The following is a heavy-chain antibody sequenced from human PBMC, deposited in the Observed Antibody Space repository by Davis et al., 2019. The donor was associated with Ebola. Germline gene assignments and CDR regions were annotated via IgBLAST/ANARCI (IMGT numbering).Heavy chain of an antibody. CDR3: ARVEIAYYFDY. V-gene: IGHV4-38-2*02. CDR2: IYHSGST. CDR1: GYSISSGYY. Sequence: MPSETLSLTCTVSGYSISSGYYWGWIRQPPGKGLAWIGIIYHSGSTYYNPSLKSRVTISVDTSKNQFSLKLSSVTAADTAVYYCARVEIAYYFDYWGQGTLVTVSS. D-gene: IGHD1-1*01. J-gene: IGHJ4*02.